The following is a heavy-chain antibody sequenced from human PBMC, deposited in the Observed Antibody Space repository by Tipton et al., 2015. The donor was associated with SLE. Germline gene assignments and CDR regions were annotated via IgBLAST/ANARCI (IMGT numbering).Heavy chain of an antibody. Sequence: TLSLTCNVSGYSIRNGYYWGWIRQAPGKGLEWTGTIHHSGITYYNPSLKSRVTISVDTSKNQFSLKLSPVTAADTAVYFCARGYCSDGVCYGFGFFDYWGQGNLVTVSS. CDR2: IHHSGIT. CDR1: GYSIRNGYY. D-gene: IGHD2-8*01. CDR3: ARGYCSDGVCYGFGFFDY. J-gene: IGHJ4*02. V-gene: IGHV4-38-2*02.